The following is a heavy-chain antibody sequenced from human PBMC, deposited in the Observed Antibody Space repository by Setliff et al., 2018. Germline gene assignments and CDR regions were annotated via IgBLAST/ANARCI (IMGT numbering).Heavy chain of an antibody. CDR2: IIPVFGTP. J-gene: IGHJ4*02. D-gene: IGHD2-15*01. CDR3: ARGPCSGGSCYYQDY. Sequence: ASVKVSCKASGDTFSTNVLSWVRQAPGQGLEWMGGIIPVFGTPNYAQKFQGRVTITADESTSTAYMELSSLRSDDTAMYYCARGPCSGGSCYYQDYWGQGTLVTVSS. CDR1: GDTFSTNV. V-gene: IGHV1-69*13.